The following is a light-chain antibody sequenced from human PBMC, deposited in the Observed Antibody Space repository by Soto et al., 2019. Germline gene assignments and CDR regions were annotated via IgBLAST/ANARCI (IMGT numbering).Light chain of an antibody. CDR1: QSVSSN. V-gene: IGKV3-20*01. J-gene: IGKJ4*01. Sequence: EIVMTQSPAGLSMSRGERASLCCRASQSVSSNLAWYQQKPGQPPRLLIYGASSRATGIPDRFSGSGSGTDFTLTISRLEPEDFAVYFCQQYGSSPLTFGGGTKVDIK. CDR3: QQYGSSPLT. CDR2: GAS.